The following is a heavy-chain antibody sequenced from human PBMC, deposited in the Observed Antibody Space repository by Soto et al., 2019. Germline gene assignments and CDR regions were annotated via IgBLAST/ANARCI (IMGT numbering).Heavy chain of an antibody. CDR3: ARVNYYDSSGYYWYFDY. D-gene: IGHD3-22*01. Sequence: SVKVSCKASGGTFSSYAISWVRQAPGQGLEWMGGIIPIFGTANYAQKFQGRVTITADESTSTAYMELSSLRSEDTAVYYCARVNYYDSSGYYWYFDYWGQGTLVTVSS. V-gene: IGHV1-69*13. CDR2: IIPIFGTA. J-gene: IGHJ4*02. CDR1: GGTFSSYA.